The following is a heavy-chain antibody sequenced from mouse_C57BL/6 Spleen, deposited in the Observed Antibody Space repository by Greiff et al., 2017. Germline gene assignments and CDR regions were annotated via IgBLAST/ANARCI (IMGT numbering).Heavy chain of an antibody. CDR1: GYTFTSYW. CDR2: IYPGSGST. V-gene: IGHV1-55*01. D-gene: IGHD2-4*01. J-gene: IGHJ3*01. Sequence: QVQLQQSGAELVKPGASVKMSCKASGYTFTSYWITWVKQRPGQGLEWIGDIYPGSGSTNYNEKFKSKATLTVDTASSTAYMQLSSLTSEDSAVYYCASYYDYDVGFAYWGQGTLVTVSA. CDR3: ASYYDYDVGFAY.